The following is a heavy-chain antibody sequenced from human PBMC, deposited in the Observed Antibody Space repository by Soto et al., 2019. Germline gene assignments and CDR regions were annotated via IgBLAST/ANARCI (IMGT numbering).Heavy chain of an antibody. D-gene: IGHD3-10*01. CDR3: AREARGVISGMDV. Sequence: SETLSLTCTLSCSSIIDDYWSWLRQPPGEGLEWIGHISDSGSTNYYPSRKSRVTISVDTSKRQFSLKLSSVTAADTAVYYCAREARGVISGMDVWGQGTTVTVSS. J-gene: IGHJ6*02. CDR2: ISDSGST. V-gene: IGHV4-59*01. CDR1: CSSIIDDY.